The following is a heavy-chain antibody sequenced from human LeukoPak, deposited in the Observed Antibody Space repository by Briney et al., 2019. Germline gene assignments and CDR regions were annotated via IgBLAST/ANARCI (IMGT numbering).Heavy chain of an antibody. CDR1: GYTFSNYN. CDR2: INPTGGST. Sequence: ASVKVSCKASGYTFSNYNVHWVRQAPGQGLEWMGIINPTGGSTNYAQKFQGRVTVTRDMSTTTVYMDLSSLKSEDTAVYYCARDSEFDYWGQGTLVTVSS. V-gene: IGHV1-46*01. J-gene: IGHJ4*02. D-gene: IGHD3-10*01. CDR3: ARDSEFDY.